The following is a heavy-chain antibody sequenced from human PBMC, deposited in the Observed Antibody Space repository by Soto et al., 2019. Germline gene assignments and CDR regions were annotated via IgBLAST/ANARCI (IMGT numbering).Heavy chain of an antibody. CDR1: GFTFSGYW. J-gene: IGHJ4*02. CDR3: ARGGTSTIYWGPFYN. D-gene: IGHD3-3*01. Sequence: PGGSLRLSCAGSGFTFSGYWMHWVRQAPGKGPVWVSRLNPNGTFTTNADSVKGRFTISRDNAKNTVYLQMNSLRADDTAGYYCARGGTSTIYWGPFYNWGQVPLDTFSS. V-gene: IGHV3-74*01. CDR2: LNPNGTFT.